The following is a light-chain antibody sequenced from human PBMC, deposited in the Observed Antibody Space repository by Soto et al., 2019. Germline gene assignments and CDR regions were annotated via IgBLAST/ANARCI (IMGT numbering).Light chain of an antibody. CDR3: QQYYSYPWT. Sequence: AIRMTQSPSSFSASTGDRVTITCRASQGISSYLAWYQQKPGKAPKLLIYAASTLQSWVPSRFSGSGSGTDFTLPISCLQSEDFATYYCQQYYSYPWTVGQGTKVEIK. V-gene: IGKV1-8*01. CDR1: QGISSY. CDR2: AAS. J-gene: IGKJ1*01.